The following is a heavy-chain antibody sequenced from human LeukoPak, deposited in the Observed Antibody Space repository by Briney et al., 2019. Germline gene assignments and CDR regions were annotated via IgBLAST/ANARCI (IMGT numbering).Heavy chain of an antibody. CDR3: ARDAGGAWPFDY. CDR1: GFAFSNTG. D-gene: IGHD4-17*01. J-gene: IGHJ4*02. CDR2: ISPTGEGT. V-gene: IGHV3-23*01. Sequence: GGSLRLSCAASGFAFSNTGMTWVRQAPGRGLEWISTISPTGEGTHYADSVKGRFTISRDNSKNTLSLEMNSLRADDTATYYCARDAGGAWPFDYWGQGIRVIVSS.